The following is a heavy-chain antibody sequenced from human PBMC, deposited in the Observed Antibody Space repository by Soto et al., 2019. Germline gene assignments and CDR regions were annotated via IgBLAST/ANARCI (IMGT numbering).Heavy chain of an antibody. Sequence: ASVKVSCKASGGTFSSYAISWVRQAPGQGLEWMGGIIPIFGTANYAQKFQGRVTITADESTSTAYMELSSLRSEDTAVYYCARVDYGGNPLTRGPPTYYYSGMDVWGQGTTVPVS. D-gene: IGHD4-17*01. CDR3: ARVDYGGNPLTRGPPTYYYSGMDV. CDR1: GGTFSSYA. V-gene: IGHV1-69*13. CDR2: IIPIFGTA. J-gene: IGHJ6*02.